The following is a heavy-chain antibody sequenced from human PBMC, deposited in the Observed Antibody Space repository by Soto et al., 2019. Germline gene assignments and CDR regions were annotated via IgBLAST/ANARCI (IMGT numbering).Heavy chain of an antibody. CDR1: GFSVSDCD. CDR3: ARPIYHDSSAWD. CDR2: ISRISSAP. J-gene: IGHJ4*02. V-gene: IGHV3-48*02. Sequence: EVQLVESGGGLVQPGGSLSLSCAASGFSVSDCDMNWVRQAPGKGLGWISPISRISSAPYYADSVKGRFTISRDNAKNSLYLQMNSLRDEDTAVYFCARPIYHDSSAWDWGQGTLVTVSS. D-gene: IGHD3-22*01.